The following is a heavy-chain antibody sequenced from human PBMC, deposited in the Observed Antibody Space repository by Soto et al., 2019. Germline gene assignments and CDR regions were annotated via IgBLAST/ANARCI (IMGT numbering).Heavy chain of an antibody. CDR1: GGSISSSSYY. Sequence: QLQLQESGPGLVKPSETLSLTCTVSGGSISSSSYYWGWIRQPPGKGLEWIGSIYYSGSTYYNPSLKRRVTICIDTSKNQFAQNLSSVTAADTAVYYCARRTYYYGSGSLNWFDPWGQGTLVTVSS. CDR3: ARRTYYYGSGSLNWFDP. V-gene: IGHV4-39*01. CDR2: IYYSGST. J-gene: IGHJ5*02. D-gene: IGHD3-10*01.